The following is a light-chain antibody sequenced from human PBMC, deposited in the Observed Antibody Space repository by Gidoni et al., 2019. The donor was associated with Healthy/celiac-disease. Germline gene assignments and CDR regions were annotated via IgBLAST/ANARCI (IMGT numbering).Light chain of an antibody. CDR2: GAS. CDR1: QSVSSN. V-gene: IGKV3-15*01. J-gene: IGKJ1*01. CDR3: QQYNNWPPWT. Sequence: CRASQSVSSNLAWYQQKPGQAPRLLIYGASTRATGIPARFSGSGSGTEFTLTISSLQSEDFAVYYCQQYNNWPPWTFGQGTKVEIK.